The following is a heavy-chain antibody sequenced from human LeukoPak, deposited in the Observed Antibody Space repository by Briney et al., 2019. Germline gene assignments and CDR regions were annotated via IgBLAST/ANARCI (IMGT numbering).Heavy chain of an antibody. Sequence: SETLSLTCAVYGGSFSGYYWSWIRQPPGKGLEWIGEINHSGSTYYNPSLKSRVTISVDTSKNQFSLKLRSVTAADTAVYYCARATVIMSPFDYWGQGTLVTVSS. V-gene: IGHV4-34*01. CDR1: GGSFSGYY. J-gene: IGHJ4*02. CDR3: ARATVIMSPFDY. D-gene: IGHD2-21*01. CDR2: INHSGST.